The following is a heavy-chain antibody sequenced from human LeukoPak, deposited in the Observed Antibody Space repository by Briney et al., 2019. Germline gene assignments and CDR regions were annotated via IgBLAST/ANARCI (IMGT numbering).Heavy chain of an antibody. J-gene: IGHJ6*03. CDR3: ARDYYYYYMDV. CDR1: GFTFGSHW. V-gene: IGHV3-74*01. Sequence: HPGGSLRLSCAAYGFTFGSHWMYWVRQGPGKRLVWVSRINSDGSITNYADSVKGRFTISRDNARNTLYLQMNSLRAEDTAVYFCARDYYYYYMDVWGKGTTVTVSS. CDR2: INSDGSIT.